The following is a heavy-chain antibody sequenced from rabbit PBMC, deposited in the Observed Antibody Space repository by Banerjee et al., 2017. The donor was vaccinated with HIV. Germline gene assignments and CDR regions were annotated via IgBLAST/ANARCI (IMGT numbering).Heavy chain of an antibody. Sequence: QEQLVESGGGLVQPEGSLTLTCTPSLFSFNSGYDICWVRQAPGKGLEWIGCIWTGNGDPYYANWATGRFTISKTSSTTVTLQMTSLTAADTATYFCARDGTDADWIDRLDLWGPGTLVTVS. CDR3: ARDGTDADWIDRLDL. J-gene: IGHJ3*01. V-gene: IGHV1S45*01. D-gene: IGHD2-1*01. CDR2: IWTGNGDP. CDR1: LFSFNSGYD.